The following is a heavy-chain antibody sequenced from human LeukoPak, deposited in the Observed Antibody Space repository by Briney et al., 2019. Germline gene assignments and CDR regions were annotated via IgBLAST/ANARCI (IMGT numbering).Heavy chain of an antibody. Sequence: ASVKVSCKASGYTFTSYGISWVRQAPGQGLEWMGWISAYNGNTNYAQKLQGRVTMTTDTSTSAAYMELRSLRSDDTAVYYCAIGAVAGTASKGGAFDIWGQGTMVTVSS. CDR2: ISAYNGNT. V-gene: IGHV1-18*01. CDR1: GYTFTSYG. CDR3: AIGAVAGTASKGGAFDI. D-gene: IGHD6-19*01. J-gene: IGHJ3*02.